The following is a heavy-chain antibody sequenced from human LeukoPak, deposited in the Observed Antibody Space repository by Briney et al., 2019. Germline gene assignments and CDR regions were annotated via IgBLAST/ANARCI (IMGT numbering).Heavy chain of an antibody. D-gene: IGHD6-13*01. Sequence: ASVKVSCKASGYTFTGYYMHWVRQAPGQGLEWMGWINPNSGGTNYAQKFQGWVTMTRDTSISTAYMELSRLRSDDTAVYYCARALPRRAAAGIGGTYNWLDPWGQGTLVTVSS. CDR3: ARALPRRAAAGIGGTYNWLDP. CDR1: GYTFTGYY. CDR2: INPNSGGT. V-gene: IGHV1-2*04. J-gene: IGHJ5*02.